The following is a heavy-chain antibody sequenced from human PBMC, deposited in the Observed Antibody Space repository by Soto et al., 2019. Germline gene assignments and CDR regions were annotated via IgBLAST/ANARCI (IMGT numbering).Heavy chain of an antibody. CDR2: ISYDGSYK. D-gene: IGHD3-22*01. V-gene: IGHV3-30*03. CDR3: ARDRDSSGSDAFDI. CDR1: GFSFRSYG. Sequence: GGSLRLSCAASGFSFRSYGMHWVRQAPGKGLEWVGVISYDGSYKYYADFLKGRFTISRDNSKNTLYLQMNSLRAEDTAVYYCARDRDSSGSDAFDIWGQGTMVTVSS. J-gene: IGHJ3*02.